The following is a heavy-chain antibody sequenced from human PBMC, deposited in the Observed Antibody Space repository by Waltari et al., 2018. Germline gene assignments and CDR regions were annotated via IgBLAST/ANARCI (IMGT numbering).Heavy chain of an antibody. CDR1: GGSISSRSYY. J-gene: IGHJ4*02. V-gene: IGHV4-39*07. CDR2: IYYSGST. Sequence: QLQLQESGPGLVKPSETLSLTCTVSGGSISSRSYYWGWIRQPPGKGLEWIGSIYYSGSTYYNPSLKSRVTISVDTSKNQFSLKLSSVTAADTAVYYCAREWELYYFDYWGQGTLVTVSS. D-gene: IGHD1-26*01. CDR3: AREWELYYFDY.